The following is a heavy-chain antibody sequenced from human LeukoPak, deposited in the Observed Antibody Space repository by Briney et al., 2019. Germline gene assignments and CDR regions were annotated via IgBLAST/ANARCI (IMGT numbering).Heavy chain of an antibody. CDR2: INHSGRT. Sequence: SETLSLTCAVYGGSFSGYYWSWIRQPPGKGLEWIGEINHSGRTNYNPSLKSRVTISVDTSKNQFSLKLSSVTAADTAVYYCARDPSSGYYSPLYYFDYWGQGTLVTVSS. V-gene: IGHV4-34*01. CDR1: GGSFSGYY. D-gene: IGHD3-22*01. J-gene: IGHJ4*02. CDR3: ARDPSSGYYSPLYYFDY.